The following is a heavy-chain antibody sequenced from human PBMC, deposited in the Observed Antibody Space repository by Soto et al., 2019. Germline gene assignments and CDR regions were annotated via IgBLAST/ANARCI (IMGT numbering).Heavy chain of an antibody. CDR3: ARNGSYYDFWSGYYFGGGMDV. CDR1: GGSFSGYY. Sequence: SETLSLTCAVYGGSFSGYYWSWIRQPPGKGLEWIGEINHSGSTNYNPSLKSRVTISVDTSKNQFSLKLSSVTAADTAVYYCARNGSYYDFWSGYYFGGGMDVWGQGTTVTSP. J-gene: IGHJ6*02. D-gene: IGHD3-3*01. V-gene: IGHV4-34*01. CDR2: INHSGST.